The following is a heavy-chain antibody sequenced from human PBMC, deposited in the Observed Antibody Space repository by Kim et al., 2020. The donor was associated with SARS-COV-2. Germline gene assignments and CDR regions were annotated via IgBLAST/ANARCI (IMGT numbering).Heavy chain of an antibody. CDR3: ARHGATVPTPFDY. CDR1: GGSISSSSYY. CDR2: IYYSGST. D-gene: IGHD4-17*01. Sequence: SETLSLTCTVSGGSISSSSYYWGWIRQPPGKGLEWIGSIYYSGSTYYNPSLKSRVTISVDTSKNQFSLKLSSVTAADTAVYYCARHGATVPTPFDYWGQGTLVTVSS. J-gene: IGHJ4*02. V-gene: IGHV4-39*01.